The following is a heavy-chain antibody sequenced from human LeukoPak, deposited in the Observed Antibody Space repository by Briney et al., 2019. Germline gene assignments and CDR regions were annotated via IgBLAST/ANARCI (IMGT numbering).Heavy chain of an antibody. V-gene: IGHV4-34*01. CDR1: GGSFSGYY. CDR2: INHSGST. Sequence: SETLSLTCAAYGGSFSGYYWSWIRQPPGKGLEWIGEINHSGSTNYNPSLKSRVTISVDTSKNQFSLKLSSVTAADTAVYYCARTEGKTPFDYWGQGTLVTVSS. J-gene: IGHJ4*02. D-gene: IGHD3-10*01. CDR3: ARTEGKTPFDY.